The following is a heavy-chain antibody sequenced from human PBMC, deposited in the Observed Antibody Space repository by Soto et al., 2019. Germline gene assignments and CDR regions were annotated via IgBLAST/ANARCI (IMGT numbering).Heavy chain of an antibody. V-gene: IGHV2-5*02. D-gene: IGHD6-19*01. Sequence: KESGPTLVTPTQTLTLTCTFSGFSLSTIGVGVGWIRQPPGKALEWLALIYWDDDKRYNPSLKSRLTITTDTSKNQVVLTMTNMDPVDTATYYCAHRAAVAAPFDYWGQGTLVTVSS. CDR1: GFSLSTIGVG. J-gene: IGHJ4*02. CDR3: AHRAAVAAPFDY. CDR2: IYWDDDK.